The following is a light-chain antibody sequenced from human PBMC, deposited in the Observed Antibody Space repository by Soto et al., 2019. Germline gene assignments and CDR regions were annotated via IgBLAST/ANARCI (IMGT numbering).Light chain of an antibody. CDR3: QHYNSYSEA. CDR1: QSIATF. V-gene: IGKV1-5*01. CDR2: GAS. Sequence: DIQMTQSPSSLSASVGDRVTVTCRASQSIATFLNWYQHKPGKAPKLLISGASNLQSGVPSRFSGSGSGTEFTLTISSLQPDDFATYYCQHYNSYSEAFGQGTKVELK. J-gene: IGKJ1*01.